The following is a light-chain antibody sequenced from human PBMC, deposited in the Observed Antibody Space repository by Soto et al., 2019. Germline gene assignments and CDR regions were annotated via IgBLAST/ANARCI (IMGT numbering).Light chain of an antibody. CDR2: WAS. CDR1: QSIFYSSNNKNY. CDR3: QQYYSTPWT. Sequence: DIVMTQSPDSLAVSLGERATINCKSSQSIFYSSNNKNYLTWYQQKPGQPPKLLIYWASTRESGVPDRFSGSGSGTDFTLTISSRQAEDVAVYYCQQYYSTPWTFGQVTKVEIK. J-gene: IGKJ1*01. V-gene: IGKV4-1*01.